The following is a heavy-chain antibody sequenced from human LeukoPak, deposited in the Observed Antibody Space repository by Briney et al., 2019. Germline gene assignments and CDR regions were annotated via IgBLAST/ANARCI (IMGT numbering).Heavy chain of an antibody. D-gene: IGHD2-15*01. V-gene: IGHV3-66*02. Sequence: PGGSLRLSCAASGFSVGSHYMTWVRQAPGQGLEWVSVIYIDGSTYYADSVEGRFTISRDNTKNTPYLQMNSLRPEDTAVYYCATLPIYWGQGALVTVSS. CDR3: ATLPIY. CDR1: GFSVGSHY. J-gene: IGHJ4*02. CDR2: IYIDGST.